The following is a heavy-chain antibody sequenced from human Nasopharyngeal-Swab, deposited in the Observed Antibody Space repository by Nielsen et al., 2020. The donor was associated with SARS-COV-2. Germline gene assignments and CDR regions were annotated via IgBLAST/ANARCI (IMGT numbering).Heavy chain of an antibody. Sequence: ASVKVSCKASGYTLTGYYMHWVRQAPGQGREWMGRINPNSGGTNYAQKFQGRVTMTRDTSISTAYMELSRLRSDDTAVYYCARVQSVVVAGTDYYYYGMDVWGQGTTVTVSS. CDR2: INPNSGGT. CDR3: ARVQSVVVAGTDYYYYGMDV. D-gene: IGHD2-15*01. V-gene: IGHV1-2*06. J-gene: IGHJ6*02. CDR1: GYTLTGYY.